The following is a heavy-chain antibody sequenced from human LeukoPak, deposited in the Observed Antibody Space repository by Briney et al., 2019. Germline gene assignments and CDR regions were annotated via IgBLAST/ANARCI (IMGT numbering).Heavy chain of an antibody. D-gene: IGHD3-16*01. CDR3: ARDRAYSTFDY. J-gene: IGHJ4*02. CDR2: MNGDGSVK. V-gene: IGHV3-7*01. CDR1: GFTFRTSW. Sequence: GGSLRLSCAASGFTFRTSWMSWVRQAPGKGLEWMTNMNGDGSVKNYVDSVKGRFTISRDNAESSLYLQMNSLRAEDTAVYFCARDRAYSTFDYWGQGTLVTVSS.